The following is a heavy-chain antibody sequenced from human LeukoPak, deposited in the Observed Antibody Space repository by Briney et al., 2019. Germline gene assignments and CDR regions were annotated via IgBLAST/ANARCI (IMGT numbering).Heavy chain of an antibody. CDR2: IYYSGST. CDR3: ARTSSGWKGDAFDI. CDR1: GGSISSYY. D-gene: IGHD6-19*01. Sequence: SETLSLTCTVSGGSISSYYWSWIRQPPGKGLEWIGYIYYSGSTNYNPSLKSRVTISVDTSKSQFSLKLSSVTAADTAVYYCARTSSGWKGDAFDIWGQGTMVTVSS. J-gene: IGHJ3*02. V-gene: IGHV4-59*01.